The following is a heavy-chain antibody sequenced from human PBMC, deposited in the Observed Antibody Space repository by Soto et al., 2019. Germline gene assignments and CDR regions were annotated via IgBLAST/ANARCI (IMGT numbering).Heavy chain of an antibody. J-gene: IGHJ4*02. V-gene: IGHV5-51*01. CDR2: IYPAASDA. Sequence: GESLKISCKGSGYSFSNYWIAWLRQMPGKGLEWMGIIYPAASDARYSPSFQGQVTISVDNSISTAYLQWSSLKASDTAMYYCARLLCLSTSCYTGRRHRLDDWGQGALVTVSS. CDR1: GYSFSNYW. D-gene: IGHD2-2*02. CDR3: ARLLCLSTSCYTGRRHRLDD.